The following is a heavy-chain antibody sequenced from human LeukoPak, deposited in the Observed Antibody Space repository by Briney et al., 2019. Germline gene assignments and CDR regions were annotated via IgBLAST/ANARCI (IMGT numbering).Heavy chain of an antibody. D-gene: IGHD3-16*01. Sequence: GGSLRLSCAASGFTFSSYSMNWVRQVPGKGLEWVSSISSSSSYICYADSVKGRFTISRDNAKNSLYLQMNSLRAEDTAVYYCARWGGGYWGQGTLVTVSS. CDR1: GFTFSSYS. CDR3: ARWGGGY. CDR2: ISSSSSYI. V-gene: IGHV3-21*01. J-gene: IGHJ4*02.